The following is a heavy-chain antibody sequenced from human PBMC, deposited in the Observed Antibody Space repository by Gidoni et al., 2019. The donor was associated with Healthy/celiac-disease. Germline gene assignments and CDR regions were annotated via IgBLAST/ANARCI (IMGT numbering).Heavy chain of an antibody. CDR2: ISYDGSNK. Sequence: QVQLVESGGGVVQPGRSLRLSCAASGFTFSSYGMHWVRQAPGKGLEGVAVISYDGSNKYYADSVKGRFTISRDNSKNTLYLQMNSLGAEDTAVYYCAKSAGLREGDAFDIWGQGTMVTVSS. CDR3: AKSAGLREGDAFDI. V-gene: IGHV3-30*18. CDR1: GFTFSSYG. J-gene: IGHJ3*02. D-gene: IGHD5-12*01.